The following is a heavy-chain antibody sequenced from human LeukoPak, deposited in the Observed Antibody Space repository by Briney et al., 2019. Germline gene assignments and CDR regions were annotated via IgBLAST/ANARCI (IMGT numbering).Heavy chain of an antibody. V-gene: IGHV1-2*02. CDR1: GYTFTGYY. CDR3: ARSRTDEYSSSGALDY. Sequence: GASVKVSCKASGYTFTGYYMHWVRQAPGQGLEWMGWINPNSGGTNYAQTFQGRVTMTRDTSISTAYMELSRLRSDDTAVYYCARSRTDEYSSSGALDYWGQGTLVTVSS. CDR2: INPNSGGT. D-gene: IGHD6-6*01. J-gene: IGHJ4*02.